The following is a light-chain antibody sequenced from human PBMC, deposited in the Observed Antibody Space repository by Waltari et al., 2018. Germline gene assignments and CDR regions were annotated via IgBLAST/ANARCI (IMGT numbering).Light chain of an antibody. Sequence: DIQMTQSPSSLSASVGDRVTITCRASSSISSYLNWYQQKPVKAPKHLIYAASSLQSGVPSRFSGSGSGTDFLLTYNSLQPEDFATYYCQQSYSTPRTFGQGTKVEIK. V-gene: IGKV1-39*01. J-gene: IGKJ1*01. CDR2: AAS. CDR1: SSISSY. CDR3: QQSYSTPRT.